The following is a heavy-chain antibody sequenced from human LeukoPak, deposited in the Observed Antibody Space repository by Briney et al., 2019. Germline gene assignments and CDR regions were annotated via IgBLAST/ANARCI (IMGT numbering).Heavy chain of an antibody. CDR2: ISGSGGST. CDR1: GFTFSSYA. CDR3: AKDRRSHWYFDL. J-gene: IGHJ2*01. V-gene: IGHV3-23*01. Sequence: GGSLRLSCAASGFTFSSYAMSWVRQAPGKGLEWVSAISGSGGSTYYADSVKGRFTISRDNSKNTLCLQMNSLRAEDTAVYYCAKDRRSHWYFDLWGRGTLVTVSS.